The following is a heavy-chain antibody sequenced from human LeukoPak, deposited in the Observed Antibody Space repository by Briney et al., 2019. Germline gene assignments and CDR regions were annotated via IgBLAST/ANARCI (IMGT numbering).Heavy chain of an antibody. CDR3: ARDLPSYGSGSYYRPFDY. CDR2: MNPNSGNT. J-gene: IGHJ4*02. Sequence: ASVKVSFKASAYTFTSYDNNWVRQATGQGLEWMGWMNPNSGNTDYAQKFQGRVTITRNTAISTAYMELNSLSSEDKDAYYYARDLPSYGSGSYYRPFDYWGQGTLVTVSS. D-gene: IGHD3-10*01. CDR1: AYTFTSYD. V-gene: IGHV1-8*01.